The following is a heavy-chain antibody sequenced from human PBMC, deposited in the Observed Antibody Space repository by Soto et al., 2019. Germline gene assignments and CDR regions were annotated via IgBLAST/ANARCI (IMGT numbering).Heavy chain of an antibody. D-gene: IGHD3-3*01. CDR1: GRTFSYFA. J-gene: IGHJ4*02. CDR2: ISAYNGNT. V-gene: IGHV1-18*01. CDR3: ARAIYYDFWSGYYPYYFDY. Sequence: GASVKVSCKASGRTFSYFALSWMRQAPGQGLEWMGWISAYNGNTNYAQKLQGRVTMTTDTSTSTAYMELRSLRSDDTAVYYCARAIYYDFWSGYYPYYFDYWGQGTLVTVSS.